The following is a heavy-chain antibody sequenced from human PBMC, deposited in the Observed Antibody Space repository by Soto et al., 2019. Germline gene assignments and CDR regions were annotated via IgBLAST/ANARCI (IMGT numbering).Heavy chain of an antibody. CDR3: ARDSWSQY. CDR1: GFSVSSNY. J-gene: IGHJ1*01. D-gene: IGHD2-15*01. V-gene: IGHV3-66*01. CDR2: IRNGGDT. Sequence: EEQLVESGGGLVQPGGSLRLCCAASGFSVSSNYMNWVRQAPGKGLEWVSIIRNGGDTYYADSVKDRFTVSRDNSKNTIFLQMNSLRVEDTAVYYCARDSWSQYWGQGTLVTVSS.